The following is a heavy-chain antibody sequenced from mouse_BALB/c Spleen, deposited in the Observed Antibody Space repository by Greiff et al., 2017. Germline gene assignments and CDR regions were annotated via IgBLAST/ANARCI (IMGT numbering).Heavy chain of an antibody. CDR2: ISYSGST. CDR1: GYSITSDYA. V-gene: IGHV3-2*02. Sequence: EVQLVESGPGLVKPSQSLSLTCTVTGYSITSDYAWNWIRQFPGNKLEWMGYISYSGSTSYNPSLKSRISITRDTSKNQFFLQLNSVTTEDTATYYCEGGNYEGGMDYWGQGTSVTVSS. J-gene: IGHJ4*01. CDR3: EGGNYEGGMDY. D-gene: IGHD2-1*01.